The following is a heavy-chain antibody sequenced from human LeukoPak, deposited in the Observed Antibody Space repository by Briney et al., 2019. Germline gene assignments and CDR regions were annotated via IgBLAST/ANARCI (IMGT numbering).Heavy chain of an antibody. CDR2: ISSSGSSI. CDR1: GFTFSSYE. J-gene: IGHJ4*02. CDR3: ARWAGAILTDY. Sequence: SGGSLRLSCAASGFTFSSYEMNWVRQAPGKGLEWVSYISSSGSSISYADSVKGRFTISRDNAKNSLYLQMNSLRAEDTAVYYCARWAGAILTDYWGQGTLVTVSS. V-gene: IGHV3-48*03. D-gene: IGHD1-26*01.